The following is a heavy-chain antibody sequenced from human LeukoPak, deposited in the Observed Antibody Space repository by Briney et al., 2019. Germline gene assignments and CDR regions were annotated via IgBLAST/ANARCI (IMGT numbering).Heavy chain of an antibody. D-gene: IGHD1-26*01. J-gene: IGHJ4*02. Sequence: GGSLRVSCAASGFSFSNHGIHWVRQAPGKGLEWVAFIRYDGSHKYYLDYVNVRFTISRDNSKNTLYLQMNSLRAEDTAVYYSAKDSQWGKVGTKGGYFDYWGQGTLVTVSS. CDR2: IRYDGSHK. V-gene: IGHV3-30*02. CDR3: AKDSQWGKVGTKGGYFDY. CDR1: GFSFSNHG.